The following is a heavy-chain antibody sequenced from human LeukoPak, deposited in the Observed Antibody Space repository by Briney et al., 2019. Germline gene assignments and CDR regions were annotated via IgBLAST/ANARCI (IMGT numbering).Heavy chain of an antibody. Sequence: GESLKISCKGSGYSFTSYWIGWVRQMPGKGLEWMGIIYPGDSDTRYSPSFQGQATLSVDKSISTAYLHWNNLKASDTAMYYCARDRYCSTTSCYAFDFWGQGTLVTVSS. J-gene: IGHJ3*01. D-gene: IGHD2-2*01. CDR3: ARDRYCSTTSCYAFDF. V-gene: IGHV5-51*01. CDR1: GYSFTSYW. CDR2: IYPGDSDT.